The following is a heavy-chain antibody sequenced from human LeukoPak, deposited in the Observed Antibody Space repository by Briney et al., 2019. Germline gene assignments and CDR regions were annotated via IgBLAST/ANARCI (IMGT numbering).Heavy chain of an antibody. J-gene: IGHJ4*02. V-gene: IGHV3-21*01. Sequence: PGGSLRLSCAASGFTFSSYSMNWVRQAPGKGLEWVSSISSSSSYIYYADSVKGRFTISRDNAKNSLYLQMNSLRAEDTAVYYCARGSPYYDILTGYFDYWGQGTLVTVSS. CDR3: ARGSPYYDILTGYFDY. D-gene: IGHD3-9*01. CDR2: ISSSSSYI. CDR1: GFTFSSYS.